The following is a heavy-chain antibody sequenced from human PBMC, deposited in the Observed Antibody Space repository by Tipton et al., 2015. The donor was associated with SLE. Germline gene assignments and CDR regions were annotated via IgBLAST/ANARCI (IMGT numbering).Heavy chain of an antibody. J-gene: IGHJ4*02. CDR1: GFTFSSYS. D-gene: IGHD3/OR15-3a*01. CDR2: ISSSSSYI. Sequence: YLRLSCAASGFTFSSYSMNWVRQAPGKGLEWVSSISSSSSYIYYADSVKGRFTISRDNAKNSLYLQMNSLRAEDTAVYYCAGGGTRSSDYWGQGTLVTVSS. V-gene: IGHV3-21*03. CDR3: AGGGTRSSDY.